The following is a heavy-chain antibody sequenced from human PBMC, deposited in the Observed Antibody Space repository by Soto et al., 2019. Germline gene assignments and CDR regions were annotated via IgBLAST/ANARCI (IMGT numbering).Heavy chain of an antibody. CDR1: GFSFSNAW. J-gene: IGHJ4*02. V-gene: IGHV3-15*07. CDR3: TTDPVTMIVVVPSSG. Sequence: GGSLRLSCAASGFSFSNAWLNWVRQTPGKGLEWVGRIKSKTDGGTTDYAAPVKGRFTISRDDSKNTLYLQMNSLKTEDTAVYYCTTDPVTMIVVVPSSGWGQGTLVTVSS. D-gene: IGHD3-22*01. CDR2: IKSKTDGGTT.